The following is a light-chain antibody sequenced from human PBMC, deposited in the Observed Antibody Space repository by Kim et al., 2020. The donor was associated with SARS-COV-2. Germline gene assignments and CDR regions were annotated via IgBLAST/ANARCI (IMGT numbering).Light chain of an antibody. V-gene: IGLV3-19*01. J-gene: IGLJ3*02. CDR3: NSRDSSGDHVV. CDR2: GKY. CDR1: SLRNYY. Sequence: SSELTQDPAVSVALGQTVRLTCQGDSLRNYYATWYQQRPGQAPVLVLYGKYNRPSGIPDRFSGSASGNTAPLTITGAQAEDEADYYCNSRDSSGDHVVFGGGTQLTVL.